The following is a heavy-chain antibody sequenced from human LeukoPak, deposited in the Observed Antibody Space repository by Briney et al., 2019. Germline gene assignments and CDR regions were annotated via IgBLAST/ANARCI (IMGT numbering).Heavy chain of an antibody. Sequence: ASVKVSCKASGYTFTNYDINWVRQATGQGLEWMGWMNPNSGNTGYAQKFQGRVTMTRNTSISTAYMELSSLRSEDTAVYYCARDSVGDIIIHGIDIWGQGTMVTVSS. CDR1: GYTFTNYD. J-gene: IGHJ3*02. V-gene: IGHV1-8*01. CDR2: MNPNSGNT. CDR3: ARDSVGDIIIHGIDI. D-gene: IGHD3-3*01.